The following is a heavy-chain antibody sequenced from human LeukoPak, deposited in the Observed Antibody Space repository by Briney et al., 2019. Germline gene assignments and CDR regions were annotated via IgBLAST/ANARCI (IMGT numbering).Heavy chain of an antibody. J-gene: IGHJ4*02. Sequence: GGSLRLSCAASGFTFSSYAMSWVRQAPGRGLEWVSAISGSGGSTYYADSVKGRFTISRDNSKNTLYLQMNSLRAEDTAVYYCAKDRSGYSSSSSFDYWGQGTLVTVSS. CDR3: AKDRSGYSSSSSFDY. D-gene: IGHD6-6*01. CDR1: GFTFSSYA. CDR2: ISGSGGST. V-gene: IGHV3-23*01.